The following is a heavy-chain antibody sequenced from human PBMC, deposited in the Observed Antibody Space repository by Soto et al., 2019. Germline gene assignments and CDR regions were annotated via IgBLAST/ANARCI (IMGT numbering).Heavy chain of an antibody. CDR2: INHSGST. CDR1: RGSFSGYY. V-gene: IGHV4-34*01. CDR3: ARGGIAARPFDY. J-gene: IGHJ4*02. D-gene: IGHD6-6*01. Sequence: QVQLQQWGAGLLKPSETLSLTCAVYRGSFSGYYWSWIRQPPGKGLEWIGEINHSGSTNYNPSLKSRVTISVDTSKNQFSLKLSSVTAADTAVYYCARGGIAARPFDYWGQGTLVTVSS.